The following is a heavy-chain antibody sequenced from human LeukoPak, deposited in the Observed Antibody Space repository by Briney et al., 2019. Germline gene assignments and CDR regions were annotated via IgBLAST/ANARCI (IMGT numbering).Heavy chain of an antibody. V-gene: IGHV3-7*01. CDR1: GFTFSSYW. D-gene: IGHD3-10*01. J-gene: IGHJ4*02. Sequence: PGGSLRLSCAASGFTFSSYWMSWVRQAPGKGLEWVANIKQDGSEKYYVDSVKGRFTISRDNAKNSLYLQMNSLRAEDTAVYYCARGVGSGSYFPSNFDYWGRGTLVTVSS. CDR2: IKQDGSEK. CDR3: ARGVGSGSYFPSNFDY.